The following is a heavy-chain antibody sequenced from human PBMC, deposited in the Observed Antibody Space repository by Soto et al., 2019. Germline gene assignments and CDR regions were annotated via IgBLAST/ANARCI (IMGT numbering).Heavy chain of an antibody. J-gene: IGHJ6*02. V-gene: IGHV3-23*01. CDR1: GFTFISYA. CDR2: ISGSGGST. CDR3: AKDLVGATQYYGMDV. Sequence: EVQLLESGGGLVQPGGYLRLSCAASGFTFISYAMSWVRQAPGKVLEWVSAISGSGGSTYYADSVKGRFTISRDNSKNTLYLQMNSLRAEDTAVYYCAKDLVGATQYYGMDVWGQGTTVTVSS. D-gene: IGHD1-26*01.